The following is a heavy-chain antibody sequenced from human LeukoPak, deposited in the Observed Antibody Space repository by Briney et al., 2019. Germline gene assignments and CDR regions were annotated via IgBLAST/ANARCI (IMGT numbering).Heavy chain of an antibody. CDR2: IYPGDSDT. Sequence: GESLKISCKGSGYSFTSYWIGWVRQMPGKGLEWMGIIYPGDSDTRYSPSFQGQVTISADKSISTAYLQWSSLKASDTAMYYCASHGCSSTSCYNAFDIWGQGTMVTVSS. CDR1: GYSFTSYW. J-gene: IGHJ3*02. V-gene: IGHV5-51*01. CDR3: ASHGCSSTSCYNAFDI. D-gene: IGHD2-2*02.